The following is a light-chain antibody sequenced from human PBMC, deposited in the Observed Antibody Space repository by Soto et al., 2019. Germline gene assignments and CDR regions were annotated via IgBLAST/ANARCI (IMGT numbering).Light chain of an antibody. CDR2: WAS. Sequence: DIVMTQSPDSLAVSLCERATINCKSSQSLLYRSNNKNYLAWYQQKPGRPPKLLIYWASTRESGVPDRFSGRGSVTDITLTISSLHAEDAAVYYCKQYYNTTQVFGQGTKLESK. CDR3: KQYYNTTQV. J-gene: IGKJ1*01. V-gene: IGKV4-1*01. CDR1: QSLLYRSNNKNY.